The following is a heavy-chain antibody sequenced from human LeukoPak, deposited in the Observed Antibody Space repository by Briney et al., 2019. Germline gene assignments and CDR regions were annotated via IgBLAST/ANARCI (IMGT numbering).Heavy chain of an antibody. J-gene: IGHJ4*02. CDR2: IYPGDSDT. D-gene: IGHD2-15*01. CDR1: GYSFTSYW. CDR3: ARRRGGTYYFDY. V-gene: IGHV5-51*01. Sequence: GESLQISCQGSGYSFTSYWIAWVRQLPGKGLEWMGIIYPGDSDTRYSPSFQGQVTISADKSISTTYLQWSSLKASDTAMYYCARRRGGTYYFDYWGQGTLVTVSS.